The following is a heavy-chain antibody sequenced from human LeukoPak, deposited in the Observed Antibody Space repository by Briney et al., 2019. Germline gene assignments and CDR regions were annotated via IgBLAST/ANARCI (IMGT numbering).Heavy chain of an antibody. Sequence: GGSLRLSCAASGFTFSRYSMNWVRQAPGKGLEWVSSISSSSSFMYYADSVKGRFTISRDNAKNSLYLQMNSLRAKDTALYYCARDYYDSSGSSWFDPWGQGTLVTVSS. J-gene: IGHJ5*02. CDR3: ARDYYDSSGSSWFDP. V-gene: IGHV3-21*01. CDR1: GFTFSRYS. CDR2: ISSSSSFM. D-gene: IGHD3-22*01.